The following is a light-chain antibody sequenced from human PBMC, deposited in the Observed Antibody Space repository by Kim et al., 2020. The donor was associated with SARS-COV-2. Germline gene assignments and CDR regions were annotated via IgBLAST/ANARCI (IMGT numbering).Light chain of an antibody. CDR2: AAS. Sequence: ASVGDRVTITCRWSQGISNSVAWYQQKPEKVPKLLIYAASTLQTGVPSRFSGSGSGTDFPLTISSLQPEDVATYYCQEYNSASWTFGQGTKVDIK. CDR1: QGISNS. V-gene: IGKV1-27*01. CDR3: QEYNSASWT. J-gene: IGKJ1*01.